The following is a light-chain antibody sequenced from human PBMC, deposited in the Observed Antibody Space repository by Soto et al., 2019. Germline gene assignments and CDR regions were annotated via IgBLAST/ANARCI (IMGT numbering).Light chain of an antibody. J-gene: IGKJ1*01. CDR1: RSIINW. CDR3: QQYSDHWT. V-gene: IGKV1-5*03. CDR2: KAS. Sequence: DIQLTQSPSTLSASVGDRVTITCRASRSIINWLAWYQQKSGKGPRLLIYKASNLQTGVPSRFSGSGYGTEFTLTISSLQPDDVATYYCQQYSDHWTFGQGTKVEIK.